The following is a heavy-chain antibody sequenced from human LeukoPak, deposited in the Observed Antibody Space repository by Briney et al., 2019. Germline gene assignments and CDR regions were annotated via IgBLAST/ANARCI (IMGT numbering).Heavy chain of an antibody. CDR3: ARGPFMYYYGSAQRAQLDI. Sequence: TSQTLSLTCTVSGGSISSGDYYWSWIRQPPGKGLEWIGEINHSGSTNYNPSLKSRVTISVDTSKNQFSLKLSSVTAADTAVYYCARGPFMYYYGSAQRAQLDIWGQGTMVTVSS. D-gene: IGHD3-10*01. CDR1: GGSISSGDYY. V-gene: IGHV4-30-4*08. J-gene: IGHJ3*02. CDR2: INHSGST.